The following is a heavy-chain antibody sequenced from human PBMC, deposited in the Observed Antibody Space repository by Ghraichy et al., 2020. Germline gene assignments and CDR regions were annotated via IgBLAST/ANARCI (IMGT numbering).Heavy chain of an antibody. Sequence: GGSLRLSCAASGFTFSSYSMNWVRQAPGKGLEWVSSISSSSSYIYYADSVKGRFTISRDNAKNSLYLQMNSLRAEDTAVYYCARAHYYDSSGYYLDAFDIWGQGTMVTVSS. CDR1: GFTFSSYS. D-gene: IGHD3-22*01. CDR3: ARAHYYDSSGYYLDAFDI. V-gene: IGHV3-21*01. J-gene: IGHJ3*02. CDR2: ISSSSSYI.